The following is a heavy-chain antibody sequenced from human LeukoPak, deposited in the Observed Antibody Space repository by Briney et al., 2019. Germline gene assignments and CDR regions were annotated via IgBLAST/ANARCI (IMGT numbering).Heavy chain of an antibody. CDR2: IYSSGRT. J-gene: IGHJ3*02. V-gene: IGHV4-59*08. CDR3: ARHLDYGDHQGAFDI. Sequence: SETLSLTCTVSGGSISSYYWSWIRQPPGKGLEWIGYIYSSGRTNHNPSLKSRVTISVSTSRNQFSLKLSSVTAADTAVYYCARHLDYGDHQGAFDIWGQGTMVTVSS. CDR1: GGSISSYY. D-gene: IGHD4-17*01.